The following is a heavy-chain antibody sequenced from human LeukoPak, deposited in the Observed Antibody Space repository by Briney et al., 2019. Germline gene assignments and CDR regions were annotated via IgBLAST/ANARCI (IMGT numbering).Heavy chain of an antibody. D-gene: IGHD3-22*01. CDR3: ARETHYDSSGYYYFDY. J-gene: IGHJ4*02. CDR2: IYDSGST. Sequence: NPSETLSLTCTVSGGSVSSYFWSWIRQPPGKGLEWIGYIYDSGSTNYNPSLKSRVTISVDTPKNQFSLKLSSVTAADTAVYYCARETHYDSSGYYYFDYWGQGTLVTVSS. V-gene: IGHV4-59*02. CDR1: GGSVSSYF.